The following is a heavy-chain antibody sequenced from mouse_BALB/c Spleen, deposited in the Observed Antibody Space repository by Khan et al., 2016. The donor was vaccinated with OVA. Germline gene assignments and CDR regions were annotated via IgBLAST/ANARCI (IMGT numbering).Heavy chain of an antibody. CDR1: GFNIKDTY. CDR3: ATVYGNPFAY. CDR2: IDPANDNT. D-gene: IGHD2-1*01. V-gene: IGHV14-3*02. J-gene: IGHJ3*01. Sequence: VQLKQSGAELVKPGASVKLSCTVSGFNIKDTYIHWVNQRPEQGLEWIGRIDPANDNTKYDPKFQGKATITADTSSNTAYLHLSSLTSEDTAVYYCATVYGNPFAYWGEGTLVTLSA.